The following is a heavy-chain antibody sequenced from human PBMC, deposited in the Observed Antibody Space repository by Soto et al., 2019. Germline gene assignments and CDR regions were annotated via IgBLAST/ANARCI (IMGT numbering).Heavy chain of an antibody. CDR2: ISSRSSTI. J-gene: IGHJ4*02. D-gene: IGHD2-8*01. V-gene: IGHV3-11*01. Sequence: QVPLVESGGGLVKPGGSLRLSCAASGFTFSDYYMSWIRQAPGKGLEWVSYISSRSSTIFYADSVKGRFTISMDNVKNSLYLQMNSLRAEDTAVYYCASGTNGAFFVYWGQGILVTVSS. CDR1: GFTFSDYY. CDR3: ASGTNGAFFVY.